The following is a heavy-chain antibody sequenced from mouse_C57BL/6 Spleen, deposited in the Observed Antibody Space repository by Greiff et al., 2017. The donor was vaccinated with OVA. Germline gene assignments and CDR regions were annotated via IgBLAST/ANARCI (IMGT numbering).Heavy chain of an antibody. D-gene: IGHD1-1*01. V-gene: IGHV1-69*01. CDR1: GYTFTSYW. J-gene: IGHJ2*01. CDR3: ARAVYYYGNSTWVFDY. CDR2: IDPSDSYT. Sequence: QVQLQQPGAELVMPGASVKLSCKASGYTFTSYWMHWVKQRPGQGLEWIGEIDPSDSYTNYNQKFKGKSTLTVDKSSSTAYMQLSSLTSEDSAVYYCARAVYYYGNSTWVFDYWGQGTTLTVSS.